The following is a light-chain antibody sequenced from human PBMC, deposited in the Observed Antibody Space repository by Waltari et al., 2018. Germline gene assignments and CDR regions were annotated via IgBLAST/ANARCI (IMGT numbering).Light chain of an antibody. CDR1: TSDAGKYNL. Sequence: QSALTQTATVSGSPGQSITISCTGTTSDAGKYNLVPWYQQHPGKAPTLIIYDVNKRPSGVSNRFSGSKSGNTASLTISGLQAADEAYYYCCSYAGSAISVFGGGTKVTVL. J-gene: IGLJ3*02. V-gene: IGLV2-23*02. CDR2: DVN. CDR3: CSYAGSAISV.